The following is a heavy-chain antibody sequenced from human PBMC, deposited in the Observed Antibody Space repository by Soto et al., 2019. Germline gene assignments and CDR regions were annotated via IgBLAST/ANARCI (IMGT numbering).Heavy chain of an antibody. CDR3: VSLVERSDIAFDI. CDR2: ISYDGSNK. CDR1: GFTFSSYA. J-gene: IGHJ3*02. D-gene: IGHD6-6*01. Sequence: GGSLRLSCAASGFTFSSYAMHWVRQAPGKGLEWVAVISYDGSNKYYADSVKGRFTISRDNSKNTLYLQMNSLRAEDTAVYYCVSLVERSDIAFDIWGQGTMVTVSS. V-gene: IGHV3-30-3*01.